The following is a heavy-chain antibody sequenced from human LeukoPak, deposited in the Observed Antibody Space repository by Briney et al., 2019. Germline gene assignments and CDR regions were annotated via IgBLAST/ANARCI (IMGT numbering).Heavy chain of an antibody. V-gene: IGHV4-39*01. CDR3: ASPSVGPKTYYCDSSGYLVDY. CDR2: IYYSGST. D-gene: IGHD3-22*01. CDR1: GGSISSSSYY. Sequence: SETLSLTCTVSGGSISSSSYYWGWIRQPPGKGLEWIGSIYYSGSTYYNPSLKSRVTISVDTSKNHFSLKLSSVTAADTAVYYCASPSVGPKTYYCDSSGYLVDYWGQGTLVTVSS. J-gene: IGHJ4*02.